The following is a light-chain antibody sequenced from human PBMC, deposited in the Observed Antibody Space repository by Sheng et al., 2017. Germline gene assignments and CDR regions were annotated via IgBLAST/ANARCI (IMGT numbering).Light chain of an antibody. CDR3: QQYNGYPWT. CDR1: QSVRSN. V-gene: IGKV3-15*01. Sequence: ETVVTQSPATLSVSPGERVTLSCRASQSVRSNVAWYQQKPGQAPRLLIYAASTRATGVPDRFSGTGSGTEFTLTISSLQSEDFATYYCQQYNGYPWTFGLGTKVEI. CDR2: AAS. J-gene: IGKJ1*01.